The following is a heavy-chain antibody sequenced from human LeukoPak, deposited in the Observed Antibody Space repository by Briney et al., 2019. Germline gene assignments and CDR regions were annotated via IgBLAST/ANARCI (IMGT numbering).Heavy chain of an antibody. CDR2: IYTSGST. J-gene: IGHJ4*02. Sequence: SETLSLTCTVSGGSISSGSYSWSWIRQPAGKGLEWIGRIYTSGSTKYNPSLRSRVTISVDTSKNQFALKLSSVTAADTAVYYCARLNVDIVATTFDYWGQGTLVTVSS. V-gene: IGHV4-61*02. CDR1: GGSISSGSYS. CDR3: ARLNVDIVATTFDY. D-gene: IGHD5-12*01.